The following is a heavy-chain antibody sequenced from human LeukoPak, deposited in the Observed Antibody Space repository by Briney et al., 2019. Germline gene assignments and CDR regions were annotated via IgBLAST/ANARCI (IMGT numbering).Heavy chain of an antibody. V-gene: IGHV4-34*01. Sequence: SETLSLTCAVYGGSFSGYYWSWIRQPPGKGLEWIGEVNHSGSTNYNPSLKSRVTISVDTSKNQFSLKLSSVTAADTAVYYCASHGDRSRYYFDYWGQGTLVTVSS. D-gene: IGHD5-24*01. CDR3: ASHGDRSRYYFDY. CDR2: VNHSGST. J-gene: IGHJ4*02. CDR1: GGSFSGYY.